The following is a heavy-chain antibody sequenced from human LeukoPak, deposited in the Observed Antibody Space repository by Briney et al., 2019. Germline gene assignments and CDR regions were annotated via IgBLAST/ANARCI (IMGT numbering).Heavy chain of an antibody. CDR3: ASTVNIAVAGFDY. CDR1: GGSISSSSYY. J-gene: IGHJ4*02. D-gene: IGHD6-19*01. Sequence: SETLSLTCTVSGGSISSSSYYWGWIRQPPGKGLEWIGSIYYSGSTYYNPSLKSRVTISVDTSKNQFSLKLSSVTAADTAVYYCASTVNIAVAGFDYWGQGTLVTVSS. V-gene: IGHV4-39*01. CDR2: IYYSGST.